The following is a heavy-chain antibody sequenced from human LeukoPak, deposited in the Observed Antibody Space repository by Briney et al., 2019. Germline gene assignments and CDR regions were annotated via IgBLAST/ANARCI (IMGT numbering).Heavy chain of an antibody. J-gene: IGHJ4*02. CDR1: GYSISSGYY. V-gene: IGHV4-38-2*02. Sequence: MASETLSLTCTVSGYSISSGYYWGWIRQPPGKGLEWIGSIYHSGSTYYNPSLKSRVTISVDTSKNQFSLKLSSVTAADTAVYYCARVGWGYSYGDYWGQGTLVTVSS. CDR2: IYHSGST. CDR3: ARVGWGYSYGDY. D-gene: IGHD5-18*01.